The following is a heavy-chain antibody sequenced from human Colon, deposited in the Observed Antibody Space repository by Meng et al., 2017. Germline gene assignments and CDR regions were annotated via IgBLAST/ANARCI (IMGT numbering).Heavy chain of an antibody. CDR1: GYTFTRYP. CDR3: ARGEEGYT. CDR2: ISAGNGNT. D-gene: IGHD1-1*01. Sequence: QVQLVQSGAEVKKPGASVKVSCKTSGYTFTRYPIHWVRQTPGRRLEWMGLISAGNGNTKYTQTFQGRVTITRDTSASTSYMEFSGLTSEDTAVYYCARGEEGYTWGQGTLVTVSS. V-gene: IGHV1-3*01. J-gene: IGHJ4*02.